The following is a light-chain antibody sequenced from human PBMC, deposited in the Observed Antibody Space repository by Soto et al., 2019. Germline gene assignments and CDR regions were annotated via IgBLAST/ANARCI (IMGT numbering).Light chain of an antibody. CDR2: DVT. CDR3: FSYRRNTTHV. CDR1: TSDVGLYNY. Sequence: QSALTQPASVSGSPGQSITISCAGTTSDVGLYNYVSWYQLHPGKAPKVMIYDVTNRPSGVSNRFSGSKSGSTASLTISGLQAEDEADYYCFSYRRNTTHVFGTGNKVT. J-gene: IGLJ1*01. V-gene: IGLV2-14*01.